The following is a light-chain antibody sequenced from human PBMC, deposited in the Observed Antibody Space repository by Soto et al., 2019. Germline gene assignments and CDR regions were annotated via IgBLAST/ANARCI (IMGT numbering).Light chain of an antibody. CDR1: CSDVGGYDY. CDR3: SSYTRSSTLV. J-gene: IGLJ2*01. V-gene: IGLV2-14*01. Sequence: QSALTQPASVSGSPGQSITISCTGTCSDVGGYDYVSWYQQHPGKAPKLIIYEVSNRPSGISNRFSASKSGNTASLTISGLQAEDEADYYCSSYTRSSTLVFGGGTQLTVL. CDR2: EVS.